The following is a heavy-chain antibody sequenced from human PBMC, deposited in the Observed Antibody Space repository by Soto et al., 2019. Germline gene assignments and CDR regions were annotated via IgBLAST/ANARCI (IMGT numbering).Heavy chain of an antibody. CDR1: GGSISPYY. D-gene: IGHD3-22*01. CDR3: TRLGGYYQALDT. Sequence: SETLSLTCTVSGGSISPYYWSWIRQSPGKGLEWIGYIYYTGTTRYNPSLKSRVTILVDTSKNQFSLKLSSVTAADTAVYYCTRLGGYYQALDTWGQGALVTVSS. V-gene: IGHV4-59*08. J-gene: IGHJ5*02. CDR2: IYYTGTT.